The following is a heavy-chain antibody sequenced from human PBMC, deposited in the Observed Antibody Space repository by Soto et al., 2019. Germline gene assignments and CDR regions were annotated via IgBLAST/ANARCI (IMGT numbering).Heavy chain of an antibody. J-gene: IGHJ6*02. V-gene: IGHV3-53*01. D-gene: IGHD3-22*01. CDR3: ARNRLYYDSSGYPYYYYGMDV. CDR1: GFTGSSYY. Sequence: EVQLVESGGGLIQPGGSLRLSCAASGFTGSSYYMSWVRQAPGKGLEWVSVIYSGGSTYYADSVKGRVTISRDNSKNTLYLQMNSLRAEDTAVYYCARNRLYYDSSGYPYYYYGMDVWGQGTTVTVSS. CDR2: IYSGGST.